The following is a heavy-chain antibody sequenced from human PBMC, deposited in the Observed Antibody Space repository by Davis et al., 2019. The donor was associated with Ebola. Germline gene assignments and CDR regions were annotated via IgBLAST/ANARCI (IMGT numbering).Heavy chain of an antibody. Sequence: GSLRLSCTVSGGSISGYYWSWIRQPPGKGLEWIGYISYRETTYSNPSLKSRVTISRDTSNSQFSLKLNSVTAADTAVYYCARSYTSSWFWSYFDSWGQGALVTVSS. CDR2: ISYRETT. V-gene: IGHV4-59*04. CDR3: ARSYTSSWFWSYFDS. D-gene: IGHD6-13*01. J-gene: IGHJ4*02. CDR1: GGSISGYY.